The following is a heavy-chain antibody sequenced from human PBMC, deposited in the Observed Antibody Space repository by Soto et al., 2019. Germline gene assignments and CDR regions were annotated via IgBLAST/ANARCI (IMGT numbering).Heavy chain of an antibody. J-gene: IGHJ4*02. V-gene: IGHV3-23*01. CDR3: ANDVCGSECHSGSNS. CDR2: ISGGGRTI. D-gene: IGHD2-21*01. CDR1: GFTFSSCS. Sequence: PGGSLRLSCAASGFTFSSCSMNWVRQSPGKGLEWVSAISGGGRTIYYADSVKGRFTISRDNSQNTLFLEMTSLRAEDTAIYYCANDVCGSECHSGSNSWGQGTLVTVSS.